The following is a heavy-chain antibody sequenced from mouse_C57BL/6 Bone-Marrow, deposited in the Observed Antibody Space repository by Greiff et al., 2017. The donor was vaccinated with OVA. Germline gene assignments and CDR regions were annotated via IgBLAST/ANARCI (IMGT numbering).Heavy chain of an antibody. CDR2: ISSGSSTI. V-gene: IGHV5-17*01. J-gene: IGHJ4*01. D-gene: IGHD6-1*01. CDR1: GFTFSDYG. Sequence: EVKVVESGGGLVKPGGSLKLSCAASGFTFSDYGMHWVRQAPEKGLEWVAYISSGSSTIYYADTVKGRFTISRDNAKNTLFLQMTSLRSEDTAMYYCARRQRGRMDYWGQGTSVTVSS. CDR3: ARRQRGRMDY.